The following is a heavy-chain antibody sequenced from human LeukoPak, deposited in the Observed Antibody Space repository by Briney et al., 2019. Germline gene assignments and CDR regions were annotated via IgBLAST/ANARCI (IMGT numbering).Heavy chain of an antibody. CDR3: AKDMGYTFGHAFDY. CDR1: GFTFSSYS. J-gene: IGHJ4*02. CDR2: TSYDGSNK. D-gene: IGHD5-18*01. Sequence: PGGSLRLSCAASGFTFSSYSMHWVRQAPGKGLEWVALTSYDGSNKYYADSVKGRFTISRDNSKNTLYLQMNSLRTEATAMYYCAKDMGYTFGHAFDYWGQGTLVTVSS. V-gene: IGHV3-30-3*01.